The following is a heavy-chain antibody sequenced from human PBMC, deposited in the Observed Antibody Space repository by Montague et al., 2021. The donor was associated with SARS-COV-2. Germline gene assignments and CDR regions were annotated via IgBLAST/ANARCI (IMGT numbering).Heavy chain of an antibody. D-gene: IGHD4/OR15-4a*01. Sequence: SLRLSCAASGFTFSTYWMYWIRQVPGKGLAWVSRINPDGDATTYADSVKGRFTISRDNSKNILYLQMNSLRGEDTAVYYCARSNLHDYADYWGQGALVTVSS. V-gene: IGHV3-74*01. CDR3: ARSNLHDYADY. J-gene: IGHJ4*02. CDR1: GFTFSTYW. CDR2: INPDGDAT.